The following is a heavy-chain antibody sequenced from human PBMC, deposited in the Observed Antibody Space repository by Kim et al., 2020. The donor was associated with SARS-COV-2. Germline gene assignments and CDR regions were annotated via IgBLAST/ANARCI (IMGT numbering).Heavy chain of an antibody. D-gene: IGHD6-13*01. CDR2: IDPNDSKT. V-gene: IGHV5-10-1*01. CDR3: VSPRGISAAGRVWYLSGLDV. J-gene: IGHJ6*02. CDR1: GYSFPSYW. Sequence: GESLKISCKGSGYSFPSYWITWVRQMPGKGPEWMGRIDPNDSKTNYSPSFEGHVTISVDKSITTAFLQWSSLKASDTAVYYCVSPRGISAAGRVWYLSGLDVWGQGTTVTVSS.